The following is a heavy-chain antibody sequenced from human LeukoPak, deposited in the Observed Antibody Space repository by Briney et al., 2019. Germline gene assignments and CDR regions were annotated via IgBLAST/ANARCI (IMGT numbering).Heavy chain of an antibody. CDR3: ARLGLHGSGTYYFFDY. J-gene: IGHJ4*02. V-gene: IGHV1-2*06. CDR1: GQSLTGYF. D-gene: IGHD3-10*01. CDR2: IYPNTGDT. Sequence: GASVKVSCKASGQSLTGYFIHWVRQAPGQGPEWVGRIYPNTGDTIYAQNFQGRVTVTSATSISTAYMELSRLTSDDTAVYFCARLGLHGSGTYYFFDYWGQGTLVTVSS.